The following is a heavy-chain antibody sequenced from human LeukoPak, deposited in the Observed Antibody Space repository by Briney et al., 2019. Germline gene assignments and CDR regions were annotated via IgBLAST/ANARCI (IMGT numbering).Heavy chain of an antibody. D-gene: IGHD6-19*01. Sequence: PSQTLSLTCTVSGGSISSGGYYWSWIRQPPGKGLEWIGYIYHSGSTYYNPSLKSRVTISVDRSKNQFSLKLSSVTAADTAVYYCARVPTNLIAVAGKAFDYWGQGTLVTVSS. CDR2: IYHSGST. CDR1: GGSISSGGYY. CDR3: ARVPTNLIAVAGKAFDY. J-gene: IGHJ4*02. V-gene: IGHV4-30-2*01.